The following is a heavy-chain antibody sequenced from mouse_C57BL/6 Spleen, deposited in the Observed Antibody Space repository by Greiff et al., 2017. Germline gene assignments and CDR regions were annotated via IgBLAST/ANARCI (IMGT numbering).Heavy chain of an antibody. J-gene: IGHJ3*01. Sequence: QVQLQQPGPELVRPGTSVKISCKASGYSFTSYCMHWVKQRPGQGLEWIGVIDPSDSYTFYNQKFNGKATLTVNTSSSTAYMPLSSLTSEASAVYYCAGDNYVGAYWGQGTLVTVSA. V-gene: IGHV1-59*01. CDR3: AGDNYVGAY. D-gene: IGHD1-3*01. CDR2: IDPSDSYT. CDR1: GYSFTSYC.